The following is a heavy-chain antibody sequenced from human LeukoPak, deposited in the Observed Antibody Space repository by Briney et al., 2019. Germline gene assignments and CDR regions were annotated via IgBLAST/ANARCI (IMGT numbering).Heavy chain of an antibody. V-gene: IGHV3-7*01. Sequence: GGSLRLSCAASGFTFSSYWMSWVRQAPGKGLEWVANIKQDGSEKYYVDSVKGRFTISRDNAKNSLYLQMNSLRAEDTAVYYCARFPGLRFWGWLSHYASGAQGTLFTVSS. CDR1: GFTFSSYW. CDR2: IKQDGSEK. CDR3: ARFPGLRFWGWLSHYAS. D-gene: IGHD3-3*01. J-gene: IGHJ4*02.